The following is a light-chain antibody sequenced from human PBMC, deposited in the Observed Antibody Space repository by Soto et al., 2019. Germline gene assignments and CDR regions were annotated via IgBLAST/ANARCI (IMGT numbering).Light chain of an antibody. J-gene: IGKJ2*01. V-gene: IGKV3-15*01. Sequence: EIEMTQSPATLSVSPGERATLSCRASQSVSSKLAWYQQKPGQAHRLLIYDASTRATGIPARFSGSESGTEFTLTISSLQSEDFAVYYCQRYNNWPYTFGQGTKVDIK. CDR3: QRYNNWPYT. CDR2: DAS. CDR1: QSVSSK.